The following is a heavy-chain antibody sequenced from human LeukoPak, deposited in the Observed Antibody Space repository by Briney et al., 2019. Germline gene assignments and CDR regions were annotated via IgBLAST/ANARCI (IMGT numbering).Heavy chain of an antibody. CDR3: AKDEGGITMIEPNYYFDY. J-gene: IGHJ4*02. D-gene: IGHD3-22*01. CDR2: IRYDGSDK. V-gene: IGHV3-30*02. CDR1: GFTFNRYA. Sequence: AGGSLRLSCAASGFTFNRYAMHWVRQAPGKGLEWVAFIRYDGSDKYYADSVKGRFTISRDNSKNTLYLQMNSLRAEDTAVYYCAKDEGGITMIEPNYYFDYWGQGTLVTVS.